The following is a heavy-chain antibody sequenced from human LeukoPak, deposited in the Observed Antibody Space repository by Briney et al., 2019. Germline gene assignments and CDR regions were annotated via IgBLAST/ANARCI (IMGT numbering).Heavy chain of an antibody. D-gene: IGHD5-12*01. V-gene: IGHV4-59*01. CDR1: GGYISIYA. J-gene: IGHJ4*02. CDR2: IYYSGST. Sequence: SETLSLTCTVFGGYISIYARSWIRPPPGEGLEWIEYIYYSGSTNYNPSLKSRVTISVDTSKNQFSLKLSSVTAADTAVYYCARVTGYDWESSYDYWGQGTLVTVSS. CDR3: ARVTGYDWESSYDY.